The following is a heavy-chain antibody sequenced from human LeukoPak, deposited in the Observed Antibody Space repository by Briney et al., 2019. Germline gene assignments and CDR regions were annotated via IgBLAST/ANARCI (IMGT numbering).Heavy chain of an antibody. D-gene: IGHD4-17*01. V-gene: IGHV4-39*01. CDR2: IYYSGST. J-gene: IGHJ4*02. CDR1: GGSISSSSYY. CDR3: ASAFYGDYYFDY. Sequence: SETLSLTCTVSGGSISSSSYYWGWLRQPPGKGLEWIGSIYYSGSTYYNPSLKSRATISVDTSNNQFSLTLRSVTAADTAVYYCASAFYGDYYFDYWGQGTLVTVSS.